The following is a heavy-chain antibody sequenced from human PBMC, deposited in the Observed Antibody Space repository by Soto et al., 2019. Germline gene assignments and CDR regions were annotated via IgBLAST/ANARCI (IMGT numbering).Heavy chain of an antibody. V-gene: IGHV3-73*01. Sequence: EVQLVESGGGLVQPGGSLKLACLASGFPLSDSAIHWVRKASGKGLEWVGRIRSKTNNYATTYGARVRCRFTLSRDDSKNTAYLQMNNLESEDAAVYYCTRHAGGQVEHSFYYYFTSVWGKGTTVSV. CDR2: IRSKTNNYAT. D-gene: IGHD2-15*01. CDR1: GFPLSDSA. J-gene: IGHJ6*03. CDR3: TRHAGGQVEHSFYYYFTSV.